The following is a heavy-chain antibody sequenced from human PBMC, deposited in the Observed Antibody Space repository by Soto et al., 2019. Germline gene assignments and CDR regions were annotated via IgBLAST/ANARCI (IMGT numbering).Heavy chain of an antibody. Sequence: GGCMSLSCVPYPLTLSSFCTDWDRQAPGKGLGRVPKIKQGRTEKSYGNSVNRQFTSSRDNARNSLNLQIDSLRAEDTAVDFCARGDTPMSTELDSFDIWGQGTMVTVSS. V-gene: IGHV3-7*01. D-gene: IGHD5-18*01. CDR1: PLTLSSFC. CDR2: IKQGRTEK. J-gene: IGHJ3*02. CDR3: ARGDTPMSTELDSFDI.